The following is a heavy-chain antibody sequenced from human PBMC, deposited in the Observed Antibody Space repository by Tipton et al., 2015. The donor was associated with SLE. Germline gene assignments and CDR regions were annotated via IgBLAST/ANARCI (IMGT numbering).Heavy chain of an antibody. CDR2: ISGTADSSDRK. CDR1: GFTVSSNY. J-gene: IGHJ4*02. D-gene: IGHD3-16*01. V-gene: IGHV3-53*01. CDR3: AKGGSYYDY. Sequence: GSLRLSCAASGFTVSSNYMSWVRQAPGKGLEWVSVISGTADSSDRKYYTDSVKGRFTISRTKSRNTSYLQMNSLRAEDTAVYYCAKGGSYYDYWGQGALVTVSS.